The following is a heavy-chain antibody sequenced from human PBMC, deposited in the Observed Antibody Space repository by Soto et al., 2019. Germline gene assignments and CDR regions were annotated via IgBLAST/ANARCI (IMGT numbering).Heavy chain of an antibody. CDR1: GGSFSVYY. CDR3: ARKRMVAATSFDY. J-gene: IGHJ4*02. D-gene: IGHD2-15*01. CDR2: INHSGST. V-gene: IGHV4-34*01. Sequence: SETLSLTCAAYGGSFSVYYWRWIRQPPGKGLEWIGEINHSGSTNYNPSLKSRVTISVDTSKNQFSLKLSSVTAADTAVYYCARKRMVAATSFDYWGQGTLVTVS.